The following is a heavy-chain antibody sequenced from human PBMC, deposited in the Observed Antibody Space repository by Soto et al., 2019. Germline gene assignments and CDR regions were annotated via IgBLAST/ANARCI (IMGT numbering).Heavy chain of an antibody. Sequence: SETLSLTCTVSGGSISSYYWSWIRQPPGKGLEWIGYIYYSGSTNYNPSLKSRVTISVDTSKNQFSLKLSSVTAADTAVYYCAREYFDILTGYQLSLFDPWGQGTLATVSS. J-gene: IGHJ5*02. CDR3: AREYFDILTGYQLSLFDP. CDR1: GGSISSYY. D-gene: IGHD3-9*01. V-gene: IGHV4-59*01. CDR2: IYYSGST.